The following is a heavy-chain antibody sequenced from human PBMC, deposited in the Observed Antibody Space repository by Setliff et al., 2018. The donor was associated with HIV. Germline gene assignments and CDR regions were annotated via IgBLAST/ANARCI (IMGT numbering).Heavy chain of an antibody. Sequence: TGGSLRLSCVASGFTFSTYSMNWVRQAPGKGLEWVSSISSSSSYIYYADSLKGRFTISRDNAKNTVSLQMDSLRAEDTAVYYCARSRTYYTYVAFDIWGQGTMVT. D-gene: IGHD1-26*01. CDR1: GFTFSTYS. J-gene: IGHJ3*02. CDR3: ARSRTYYTYVAFDI. CDR2: ISSSSSYI. V-gene: IGHV3-21*01.